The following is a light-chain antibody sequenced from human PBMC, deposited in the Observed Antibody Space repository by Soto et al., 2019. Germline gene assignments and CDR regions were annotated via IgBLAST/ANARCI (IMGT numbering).Light chain of an antibody. Sequence: DIQMTQSPSSLSASVGDRVPITCRASQGISNYLAWYQQKPGKVPKLLINAASTLQSGVPSRFSGSGSGTDFTLTISSLQPEDVANYYCQKYNSGPCTFGPGTKVDIK. CDR2: AAS. CDR1: QGISNY. CDR3: QKYNSGPCT. J-gene: IGKJ3*01. V-gene: IGKV1-27*01.